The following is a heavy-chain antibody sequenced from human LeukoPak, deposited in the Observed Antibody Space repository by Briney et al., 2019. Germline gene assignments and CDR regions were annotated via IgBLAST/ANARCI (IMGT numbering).Heavy chain of an antibody. V-gene: IGHV3-53*01. CDR3: ARVRHKDSSGWYEAGGGPLDY. CDR1: GFTVSSNY. J-gene: IGHJ4*02. CDR2: IYSGGST. Sequence: GGSLRLSCAASGFTVSSNYMSWVRQAPGKGLEWVSVIYSGGSTYYVDSVKGRFTISRDNSKNTLYLQMNSLRAEDTAVYYCARVRHKDSSGWYEAGGGPLDYWGQGTLVTVSS. D-gene: IGHD6-19*01.